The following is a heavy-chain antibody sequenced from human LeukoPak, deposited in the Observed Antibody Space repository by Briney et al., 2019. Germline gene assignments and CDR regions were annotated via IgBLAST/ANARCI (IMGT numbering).Heavy chain of an antibody. V-gene: IGHV4-59*01. J-gene: IGHJ6*03. CDR3: ARRAAAVGTFYMDV. Sequence: PSETLSLTCTVSGGSISPYYWLWIRQPPGKGLEWIGYVYYSGGTNYNPSLKSRVTMSVDTSKNQLSLKLTSVTAADTAVYYCARRAAAVGTFYMDVWGKGTTATVSS. CDR1: GGSISPYY. D-gene: IGHD6-13*01. CDR2: VYYSGGT.